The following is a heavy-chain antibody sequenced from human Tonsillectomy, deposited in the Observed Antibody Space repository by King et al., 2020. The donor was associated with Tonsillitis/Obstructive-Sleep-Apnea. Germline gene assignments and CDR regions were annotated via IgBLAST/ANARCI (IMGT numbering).Heavy chain of an antibody. D-gene: IGHD3-3*01. CDR2: ISGSGGST. V-gene: IGHV3-23*04. CDR1: GFTFSSYA. CDR3: AKDLGYFWYAFDI. J-gene: IGHJ3*02. Sequence: VQLVESGGGLVQPGGSLRLYCAASGFTFSSYAMSWVRQAPGKGLEWVSAISGSGGSTYFADSVKGRFTISRDNSKNTLYLQMNSLRAEETAVYYCAKDLGYFWYAFDIWGQGTMVTVSS.